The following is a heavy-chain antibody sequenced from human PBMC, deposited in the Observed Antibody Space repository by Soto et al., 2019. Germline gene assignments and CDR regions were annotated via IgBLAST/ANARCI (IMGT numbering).Heavy chain of an antibody. J-gene: IGHJ4*02. V-gene: IGHV3-53*01. CDR3: HGYGY. CDR2: IYSGGTT. D-gene: IGHD5-18*01. CDR1: GFNVRANY. Sequence: EVQLVESGGGLIQPGGSLRLSCAVSGFNVRANYMSWVRQAPGKGLEWVSVIYSGGTTYYADSVKGRFIISRDISKNTMYLQMNILSAEDTAVYYCHGYGYWGQGTLVTVSS.